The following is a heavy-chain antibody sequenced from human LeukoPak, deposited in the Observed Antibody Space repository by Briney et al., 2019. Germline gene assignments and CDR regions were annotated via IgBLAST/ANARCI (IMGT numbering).Heavy chain of an antibody. Sequence: GGSLRLSCAASGFTFSTYWMHWVRQAPGKGLVWVSRINSDGSGTGFADSLNGRFTISRDNAKNILYLQMNSLRAEDTAVYYCVREFYSALWDRGQGTLVTVSS. CDR3: VREFYSALWD. CDR1: GFTFSTYW. J-gene: IGHJ4*02. CDR2: INSDGSGT. V-gene: IGHV3-74*01. D-gene: IGHD2-21*01.